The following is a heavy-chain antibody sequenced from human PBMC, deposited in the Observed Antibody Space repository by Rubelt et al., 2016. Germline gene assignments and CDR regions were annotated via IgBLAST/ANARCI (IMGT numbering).Heavy chain of an antibody. V-gene: IGHV3-53*01. J-gene: IGHJ4*02. D-gene: IGHD4-17*01. CDR3: ARSEMDGDYVTY. CDR1: GLTVSSNF. CDR2: IYSGGTT. Sequence: EVQLVESGGGLIQPGGSLRLSCAASGLTVSSNFMSWVRQAPGKGLEWVSVIYSGGTTFYADSVKGRFTIYRDNSKNTLYLEMNSLRAEDTAVYYCARSEMDGDYVTYWGQGTLVTVSS.